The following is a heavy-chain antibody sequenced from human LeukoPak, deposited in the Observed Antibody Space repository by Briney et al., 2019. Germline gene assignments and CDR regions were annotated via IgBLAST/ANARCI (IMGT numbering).Heavy chain of an antibody. V-gene: IGHV4-59*02. J-gene: IGHJ4*02. D-gene: IGHD4/OR15-4a*01. CDR3: ARDQGVRLFDY. CDR1: GGSVSSYY. Sequence: PSETLSLTCTVSGGSVSSYYWNWIRQPPGKGLEWNGYIYYSGSTNYNPSLKSRVSISVDTSKNQFSLKLSSVTAADTAVYYCARDQGVRLFDYWGQGTLVTVSS. CDR2: IYYSGST.